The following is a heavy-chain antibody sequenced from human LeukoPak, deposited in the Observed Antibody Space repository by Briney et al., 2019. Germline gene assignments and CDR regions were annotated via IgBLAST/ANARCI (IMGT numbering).Heavy chain of an antibody. CDR2: INHSGSN. D-gene: IGHD3-10*01. V-gene: IGHV4-34*01. CDR3: ASRRARVGYGSGSYYY. CDR1: GFTFSNYW. J-gene: IGHJ4*02. Sequence: GSLRLSCAASGFTFSNYWMTWVRQPPGKGVEWIGEINHSGSNNYNPSLKSRVTISEDTSKNQFSLKLSSVTAADTAVYYCASRRARVGYGSGSYYYWGQGTPVTVSP.